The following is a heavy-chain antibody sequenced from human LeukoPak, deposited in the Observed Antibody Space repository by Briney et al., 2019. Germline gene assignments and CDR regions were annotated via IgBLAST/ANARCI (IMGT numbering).Heavy chain of an antibody. J-gene: IGHJ4*02. V-gene: IGHV3-7*04. Sequence: PGGSLRLSCAASGFAFSSFWMSWVRQVPGKGLEWVANINQDGREKNYVDSAKGRFTIFRDNAKNSLYLQMNSLRVEDTAVFYCTRGSGWYPDYWGQGTLVTVSS. CDR1: GFAFSSFW. CDR2: INQDGREK. CDR3: TRGSGWYPDY. D-gene: IGHD6-19*01.